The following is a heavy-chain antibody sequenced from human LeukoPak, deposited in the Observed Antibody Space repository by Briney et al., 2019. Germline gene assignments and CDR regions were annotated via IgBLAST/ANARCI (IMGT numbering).Heavy chain of an antibody. CDR3: ARDRPGGYFDD. Sequence: PGGSLRLPCAASSFTFTSFWLSWVRQAPGKGLEWVANIRQDGGDKQYADSVKGRSTMSRDSAKKTVYLQMNSLRAEDTAVYYCARDRPGGYFDDWGQGTLVTVSS. CDR2: IRQDGGDK. V-gene: IGHV3-7*04. D-gene: IGHD3-16*01. CDR1: SFTFTSFW. J-gene: IGHJ4*02.